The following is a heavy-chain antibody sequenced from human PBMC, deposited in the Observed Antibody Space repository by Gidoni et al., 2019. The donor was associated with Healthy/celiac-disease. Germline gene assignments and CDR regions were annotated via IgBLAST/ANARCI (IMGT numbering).Heavy chain of an antibody. D-gene: IGHD3-22*01. CDR2: IIPIFGTA. Sequence: QVQLVQSGAEVKKPGSSVKVSCKASGGTFSSYAISWVRQAPGQGLEWMGGIIPIFGTANYAQKFQGRVTITADESTSTAYMELSSLRSEDTAVYYCAREVDPPDSSGYLMGSGYWGQGTLVTVSS. J-gene: IGHJ4*02. CDR1: GGTFSSYA. CDR3: AREVDPPDSSGYLMGSGY. V-gene: IGHV1-69*01.